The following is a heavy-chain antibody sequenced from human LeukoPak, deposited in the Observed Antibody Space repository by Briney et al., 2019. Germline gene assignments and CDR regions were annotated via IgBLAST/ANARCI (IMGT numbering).Heavy chain of an antibody. V-gene: IGHV1-8*01. CDR2: MNPNSGNT. CDR3: AANYYYGSGSYTAGY. Sequence: GASVKVSCKASGYTFTSYDINWVRQATGQGLEWMGWMNPNSGNTSYAQKFQGRVTMTRNTSISTAYMELSSLRSEDTAVYYCAANYYYGSGSYTAGYWGQGTLVTVSS. D-gene: IGHD3-10*01. J-gene: IGHJ4*02. CDR1: GYTFTSYD.